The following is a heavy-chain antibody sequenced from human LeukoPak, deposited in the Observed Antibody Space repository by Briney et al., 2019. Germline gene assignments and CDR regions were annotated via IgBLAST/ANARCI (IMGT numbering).Heavy chain of an antibody. CDR3: AGVGYGKGYYFDY. V-gene: IGHV1-2*02. CDR1: GYTFTGYY. J-gene: IGHJ4*02. CDR2: INPNSGGT. D-gene: IGHD5-12*01. Sequence: GASVKVSCKASGYTFTGYYMDWVRQAPGQGLEWMGWINPNSGGTNYAQKFQGRVTMTRDTSISTAYMELSRLRSDDTAVYHCAGVGYGKGYYFDYWGQGTLVTVSS.